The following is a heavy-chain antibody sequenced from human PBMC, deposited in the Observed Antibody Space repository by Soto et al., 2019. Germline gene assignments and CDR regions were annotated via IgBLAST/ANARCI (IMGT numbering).Heavy chain of an antibody. J-gene: IGHJ5*02. CDR2: IYYSGST. Sequence: QVQLQESGPGLVKPSQTLSLTCTVSGGSISSGGYYWSWIRQHPGKGLEWIGYIYYSGSTYYNPSLKSLVTISVDTSKNQFSLKLSSVTAADTAVYYCARESYGDYVNWFDPWGQGTLVTVSS. CDR1: GGSISSGGYY. D-gene: IGHD4-17*01. CDR3: ARESYGDYVNWFDP. V-gene: IGHV4-31*01.